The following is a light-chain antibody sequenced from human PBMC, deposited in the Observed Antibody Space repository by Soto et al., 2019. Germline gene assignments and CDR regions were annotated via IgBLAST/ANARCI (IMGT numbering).Light chain of an antibody. CDR3: QSYDSSLSGVV. CDR2: GNT. Sequence: QLVLTQPPSVSGAPGQRVTISCTGGSSNIGAGYDVHWYQHLPGTAPKLLIYGNTNRPSGVPDRFSGSKSGTSASLAITGLQAEDEADYYCQSYDSSLSGVVFGGGTKLTVL. J-gene: IGLJ2*01. V-gene: IGLV1-40*01. CDR1: SSNIGAGYD.